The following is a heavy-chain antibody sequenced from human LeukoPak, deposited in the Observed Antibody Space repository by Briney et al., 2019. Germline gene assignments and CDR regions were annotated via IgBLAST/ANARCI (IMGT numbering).Heavy chain of an antibody. D-gene: IGHD3-22*01. Sequence: ASVKVSCKASGYTFTSYEINWVRQATGQGLEWMGWMNPNSGNTGYAQKFQGRVTITRNTSISTAYMELSSLRSEDTAVYYCARGLYYYDSSGYYHDYWGQGTLVTVSS. CDR2: MNPNSGNT. V-gene: IGHV1-8*03. CDR1: GYTFTSYE. J-gene: IGHJ4*02. CDR3: ARGLYYYDSSGYYHDY.